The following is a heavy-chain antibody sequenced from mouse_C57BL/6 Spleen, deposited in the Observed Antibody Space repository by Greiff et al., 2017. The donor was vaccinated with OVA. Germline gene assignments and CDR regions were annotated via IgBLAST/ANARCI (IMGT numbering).Heavy chain of an antibody. CDR1: GYTFTDYE. Sequence: QVHVKQSGAELVRPGASVTLSCKASGYTFTDYEMHWVKQTPVHGLEWIGAIDPETGGTAYNQKFKGKAILTADKSSSTAYMELRSLTSEDSAVYYCTRSTAQATSYAMDYWGQGTSVTVSS. CDR3: TRSTAQATSYAMDY. CDR2: IDPETGGT. J-gene: IGHJ4*01. D-gene: IGHD3-2*02. V-gene: IGHV1-15*01.